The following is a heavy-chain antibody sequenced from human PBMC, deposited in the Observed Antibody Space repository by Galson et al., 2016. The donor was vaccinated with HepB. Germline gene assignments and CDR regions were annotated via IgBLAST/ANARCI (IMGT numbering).Heavy chain of an antibody. V-gene: IGHV4-4*02. CDR1: GASINSSNL. J-gene: IGHJ5*01. CDR2: IYHTGTS. CDR3: ARASVVPGARMLFDS. D-gene: IGHD2-2*01. Sequence: ETLSLTCAVSGASINSSNLWTWVRQAPGTGLEWIGEIYHTGTSNNNPSLMSRFTMSIDNYSNHFSLNLNSVAAADTADYYWARASVVPGARMLFDSWGQGILVTVSS.